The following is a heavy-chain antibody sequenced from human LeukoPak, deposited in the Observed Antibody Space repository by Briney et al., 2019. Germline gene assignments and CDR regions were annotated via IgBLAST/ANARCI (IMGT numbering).Heavy chain of an antibody. J-gene: IGHJ6*03. D-gene: IGHD6-6*01. CDR1: GYTFTGYY. V-gene: IGHV1-2*02. CDR3: ARTSDSSSMYYYYYYMDV. Sequence: ASVKVSCKASGYTFTGYYMHWVRQAPGQGLEWMGWINPNSGGTNYAQKFQGRVTMTRDTSISTAYMELSRLRSDDTAVYYCARTSDSSSMYYYYYYMDVWGKGTTVTVSS. CDR2: INPNSGGT.